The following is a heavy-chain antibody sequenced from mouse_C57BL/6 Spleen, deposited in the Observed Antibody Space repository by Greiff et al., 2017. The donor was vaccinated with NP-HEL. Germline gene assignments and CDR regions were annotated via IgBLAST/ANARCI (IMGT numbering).Heavy chain of an antibody. V-gene: IGHV6-3*01. CDR3: TDSSGYVAFAY. CDR1: GFTFSNYW. Sequence: EVKVEESGGGLVQPGGSMKLSCVASGFTFSNYWMNWVRQSPEKGLEWVAQIRLKSDNYATHYAESVKGRFTISRDDSKSSVYLQMNNLRAEDTGIYYCTDSSGYVAFAYWGQGTLVTVSA. J-gene: IGHJ3*01. CDR2: IRLKSDNYAT. D-gene: IGHD3-2*02.